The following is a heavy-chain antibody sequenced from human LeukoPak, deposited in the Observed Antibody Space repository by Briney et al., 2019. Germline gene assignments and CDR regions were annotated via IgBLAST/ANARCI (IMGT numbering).Heavy chain of an antibody. CDR3: AMFRWSGYVEADY. CDR2: ISSSSSYI. V-gene: IGHV3-21*01. Sequence: GGSLRLSCAASGFTFSSYSMNWVRQAPGEGLEWVSSISSSSSYIYYADSVKGRFTISRDNAKNSLYLQMNSLRAEDTAVYYCAMFRWSGYVEADYWGQGTLVTVSS. CDR1: GFTFSSYS. D-gene: IGHD3-3*01. J-gene: IGHJ4*02.